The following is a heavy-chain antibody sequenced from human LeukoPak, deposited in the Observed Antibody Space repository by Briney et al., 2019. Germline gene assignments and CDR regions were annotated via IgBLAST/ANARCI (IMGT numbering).Heavy chain of an antibody. CDR1: GGSISSSNW. J-gene: IGHJ4*02. CDR3: AERRAYGDYVAGFDY. D-gene: IGHD4-17*01. CDR2: IYHSGST. Sequence: SGTLSLTCAVSGGSISSSNWWNWVRQPPGKGLEWIGEIYHSGSTNYNPSLKSRVTISVDKSKNQFSLKLSSVTAADTAVYYCAERRAYGDYVAGFDYWGQGTLVTVSS. V-gene: IGHV4-4*02.